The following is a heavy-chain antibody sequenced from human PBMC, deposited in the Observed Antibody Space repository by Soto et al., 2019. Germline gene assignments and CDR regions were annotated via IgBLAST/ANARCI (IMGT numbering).Heavy chain of an antibody. Sequence: ASVKVSCKASVYTFTSYDMHWVRQAPGQRLEWIGWINAGNGNTKYSQKFQGRVTITRDTSASTAYMELSSLRSEDTALYYCATDSGYSYGGNWFDPWGQGTLVTVSS. D-gene: IGHD5-18*01. CDR3: ATDSGYSYGGNWFDP. V-gene: IGHV1-3*01. CDR2: INAGNGNT. CDR1: VYTFTSYD. J-gene: IGHJ5*02.